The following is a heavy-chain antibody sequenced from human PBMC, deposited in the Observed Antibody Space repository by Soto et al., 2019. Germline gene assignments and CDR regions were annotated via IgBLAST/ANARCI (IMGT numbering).Heavy chain of an antibody. V-gene: IGHV1-18*04. Sequence: ASVKVSCKASGYTFTSYGISWVRQAPGQGLEWMGWISAYNGNTNYAQKLQGRVTMTTDTSTSTAYMELRSLRSDDTAVYYCARDSSSTDSSGYMIDYWGQGTLVTVSS. CDR3: ARDSSSTDSSGYMIDY. CDR1: GYTFTSYG. CDR2: ISAYNGNT. D-gene: IGHD3-22*01. J-gene: IGHJ4*02.